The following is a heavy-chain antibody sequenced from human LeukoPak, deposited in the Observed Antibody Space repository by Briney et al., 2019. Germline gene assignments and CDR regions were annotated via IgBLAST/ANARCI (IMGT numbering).Heavy chain of an antibody. CDR1: GFAFTGHA. D-gene: IGHD3-10*01. CDR2: IGGDGFSA. CDR3: VRDVDYYASGSYLGYFDY. Sequence: PGGSLGLSCSASGFAFTGHAMHWVRQAPGKGLEYVAGIGGDGFSAFYADSVSDRVTISRDNSKSTVHLQMTSLRGEDTAVYYCVRDVDYYASGSYLGYFDYWGQGTLVSVSS. J-gene: IGHJ4*02. V-gene: IGHV3-64D*06.